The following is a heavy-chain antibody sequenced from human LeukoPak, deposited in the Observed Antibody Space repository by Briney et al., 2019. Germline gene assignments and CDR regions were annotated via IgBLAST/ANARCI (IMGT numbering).Heavy chain of an antibody. CDR3: AGTTTWVPTMPYYYYGMDV. J-gene: IGHJ6*02. CDR1: GFTFTNYW. CDR2: INQDGSVK. V-gene: IGHV3-7*03. Sequence: GGSLRLSYAASGFTFTNYWMTWVRQAPGKGLEWVANINQDGSVKYYVDSVKGRFTVSRDNAKNSLYLQMNSLRADDTAVYFCAGTTTWVPTMPYYYYGMDVWGQGTTVTVSS. D-gene: IGHD2-2*01.